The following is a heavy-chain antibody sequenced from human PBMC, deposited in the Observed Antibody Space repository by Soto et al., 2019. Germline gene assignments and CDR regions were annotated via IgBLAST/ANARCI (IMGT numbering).Heavy chain of an antibody. J-gene: IGHJ4*02. D-gene: IGHD6-19*01. CDR2: IYYSGST. V-gene: IGHV4-39*01. CDR1: GGSISSSSYY. CDR3: ARHSGVAGNF. Sequence: SETLSLTCTVSGGSISSSSYYWGWIRQPPGKGLEWIGSIYYSGSTYYNPSLKSRVTISVDTSKNQFSLKLSSVTAADTAVYYCARHSGVAGNFWGQGTLVTVSS.